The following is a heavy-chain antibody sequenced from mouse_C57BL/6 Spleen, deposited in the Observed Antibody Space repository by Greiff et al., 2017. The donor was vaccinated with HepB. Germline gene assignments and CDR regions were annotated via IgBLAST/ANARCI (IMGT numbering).Heavy chain of an antibody. Sequence: QVQLQQPGAELVMPGASVKLSCKASGYTFTSYWMHWVKQRPGQGLEWIGEIDPSDSYTNYNQKFKGKSTLTVDKSSSTAYMQLSSLTSEDSAVYYCARDYYGSSYRQGWFAYWGQGTLVTVSA. V-gene: IGHV1-69*01. CDR1: GYTFTSYW. D-gene: IGHD1-1*01. CDR2: IDPSDSYT. CDR3: ARDYYGSSYRQGWFAY. J-gene: IGHJ3*01.